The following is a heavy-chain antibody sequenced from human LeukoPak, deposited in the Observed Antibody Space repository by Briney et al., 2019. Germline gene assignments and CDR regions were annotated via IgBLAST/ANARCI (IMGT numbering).Heavy chain of an antibody. J-gene: IGHJ4*02. V-gene: IGHV1-2*02. CDR3: GKEYYYDSSGIDY. CDR1: GYTFTGYY. D-gene: IGHD3-22*01. Sequence: ASVKVSCKASGYTFTGYYMHWVRQAPGQGLEWMGWINPNSGGTNYAQKFQGRVTMTRDTSISTAYMELSRLRSDDTAVYYCGKEYYYDSSGIDYWGQRTLVTVSS. CDR2: INPNSGGT.